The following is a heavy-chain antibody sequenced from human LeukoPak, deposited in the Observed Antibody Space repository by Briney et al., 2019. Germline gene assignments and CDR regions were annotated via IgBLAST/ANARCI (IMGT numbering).Heavy chain of an antibody. J-gene: IGHJ4*02. Sequence: GGSLRLSCAASGFTFSDYYMSWIRQAPGKGLEWVSYISSSGSTIYYADSVKGRFTISRDNAKNSLYLQMNSLRAEDTAVYYCARDDSSGPYYFDYWGQGTLDSVSS. CDR3: ARDDSSGPYYFDY. CDR2: ISSSGSTI. CDR1: GFTFSDYY. D-gene: IGHD3-22*01. V-gene: IGHV3-11*01.